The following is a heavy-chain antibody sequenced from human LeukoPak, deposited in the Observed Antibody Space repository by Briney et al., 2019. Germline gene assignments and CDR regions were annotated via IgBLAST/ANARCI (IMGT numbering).Heavy chain of an antibody. CDR1: GYTFTSYG. Sequence: SVKVSCKASGYTFTSYGISWVRQAPGQGLEWMGRIIPILGIANYAQKFQGRVTITADKSTSTAYMELSSLRSEDTAVYYCASYGDYSGWFDYWGQGTLVTVSS. D-gene: IGHD4-17*01. V-gene: IGHV1-69*04. CDR3: ASYGDYSGWFDY. J-gene: IGHJ4*02. CDR2: IIPILGIA.